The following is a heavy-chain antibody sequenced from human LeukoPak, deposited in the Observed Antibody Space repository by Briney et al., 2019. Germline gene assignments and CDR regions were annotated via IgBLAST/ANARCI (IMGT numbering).Heavy chain of an antibody. V-gene: IGHV4-34*01. D-gene: IGHD2-21*02. Sequence: PSETLSLTCAVSGGSISSGGYSWSWIRQPPGKGLEWIGEINHSGSTNYNPSLKSRVTISVDTSKNQFSLKLSSVTAADMAVYYCARGPPYIVVVTAIGFFDYWGQGTLVTVSS. J-gene: IGHJ4*02. CDR1: GGSISSGGYS. CDR3: ARGPPYIVVVTAIGFFDY. CDR2: INHSGST.